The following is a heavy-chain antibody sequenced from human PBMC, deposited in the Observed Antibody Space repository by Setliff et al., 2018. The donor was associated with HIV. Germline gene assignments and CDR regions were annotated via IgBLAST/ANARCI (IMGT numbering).Heavy chain of an antibody. Sequence: SETLSLTCAVYGGSFSGYYWSWVRQPPGKGLEWIGEINHSGSTNYNPSLKSRVTISVDASKNHFSLKVSSVTAADTAVYYCARGPRITLIEVVTSDYYYGMDVWGQGTTVTVSS. V-gene: IGHV4-34*01. D-gene: IGHD3-22*01. CDR3: ARGPRITLIEVVTSDYYYGMDV. J-gene: IGHJ6*02. CDR1: GGSFSGYY. CDR2: INHSGST.